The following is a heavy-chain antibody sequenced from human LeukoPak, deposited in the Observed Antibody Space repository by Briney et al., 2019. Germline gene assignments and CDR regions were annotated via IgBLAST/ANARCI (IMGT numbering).Heavy chain of an antibody. J-gene: IGHJ4*02. Sequence: SETLSLTCTVSGGSLSSADSYWSWIRQPPGKGLEWSGYIFYSGNSYYNPSLKSRLTISVDTSKNQFSLKLSSVTAADTAMYYCARLGYNDYVNYWGQGTLVTVSS. V-gene: IGHV4-30-4*01. CDR2: IFYSGNS. CDR1: GGSLSSADSY. D-gene: IGHD5-12*01. CDR3: ARLGYNDYVNY.